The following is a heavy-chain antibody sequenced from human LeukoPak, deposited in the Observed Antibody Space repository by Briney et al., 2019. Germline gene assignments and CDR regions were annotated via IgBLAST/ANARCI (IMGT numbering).Heavy chain of an antibody. CDR1: GVSISSYF. D-gene: IGHD1-1*01. CDR3: ASQLGGTTFH. V-gene: IGHV4-59*01. CDR2: VYYNGIT. J-gene: IGHJ4*02. Sequence: PSETLSLPCTVSGVSISSYFWSWIRQPPGKGPEWIGYVYYNGITNYNPSLKSRVSISLDTSKNQFSLKLNSVTAADTAVYYCASQLGGTTFHWGQGTLVTVSS.